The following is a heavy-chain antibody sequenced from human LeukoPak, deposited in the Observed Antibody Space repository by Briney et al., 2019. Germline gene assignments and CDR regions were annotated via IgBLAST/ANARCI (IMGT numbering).Heavy chain of an antibody. D-gene: IGHD3-22*01. CDR3: AKKGYYDGSGYYMYYFDH. J-gene: IGHJ4*02. Sequence: GGSLRLSCAASGFSFSSYGMHWVRQAPGKGLEWVSSISHRSGYIYYADSVKGRFTISRDNSKNTLYLQMNSLRAEDTAVYYCAKKGYYDGSGYYMYYFDHWGQGTLVTVSS. CDR1: GFSFSSYG. V-gene: IGHV3-21*04. CDR2: ISHRSGYI.